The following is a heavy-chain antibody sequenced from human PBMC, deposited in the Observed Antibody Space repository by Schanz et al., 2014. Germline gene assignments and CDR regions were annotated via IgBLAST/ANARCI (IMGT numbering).Heavy chain of an antibody. D-gene: IGHD3-22*01. J-gene: IGHJ3*01. V-gene: IGHV3-23*01. CDR3: ARGREVVAKIFAV. CDR2: ISGSGGST. Sequence: EVQLLESGGGLVQPGGSLRLSCAASGFTFRNYGMSWVRQAPGQGLEWVSAISGSGGSTYYADSVKGRFTISRDNSKNTLYLQMNSLRAEDTGVYYCARGREVVAKIFAVWGQGTMVTVSS. CDR1: GFTFRNYG.